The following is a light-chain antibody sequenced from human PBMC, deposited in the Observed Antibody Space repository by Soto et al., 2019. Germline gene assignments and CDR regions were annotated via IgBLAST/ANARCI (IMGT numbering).Light chain of an antibody. CDR2: GAS. CDR1: QSISSSF. V-gene: IGKV3-20*01. Sequence: TRSPETLTLSPRQRATISCRASQSISSSFLAWYQQKPGQAPRLLIYGASSRATGIPDRFSGSGSGTDFTLTISRLEPEDFAVYYCQQCASSPATFGQGTKVDIK. CDR3: QQCASSPAT. J-gene: IGKJ1*01.